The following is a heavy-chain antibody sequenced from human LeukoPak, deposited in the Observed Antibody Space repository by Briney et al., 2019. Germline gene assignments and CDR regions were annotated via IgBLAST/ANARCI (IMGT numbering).Heavy chain of an antibody. CDR2: ISSSYI. D-gene: IGHD3-22*01. J-gene: IGHJ4*02. Sequence: KPGGSLRLSCAASGFTFSSYSMNWVRQAPGKGLEWVSSISSSYICYADSVKGRYTISRDNAKNSLYLQMNSLRAEDTAVYYCARDLGQYYYDSSGPYFDYWGQGTLVTVSS. CDR1: GFTFSSYS. CDR3: ARDLGQYYYDSSGPYFDY. V-gene: IGHV3-21*01.